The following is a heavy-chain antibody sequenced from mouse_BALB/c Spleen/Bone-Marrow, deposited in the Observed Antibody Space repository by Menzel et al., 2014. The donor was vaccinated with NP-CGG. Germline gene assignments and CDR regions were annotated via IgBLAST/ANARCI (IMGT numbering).Heavy chain of an antibody. D-gene: IGHD2-10*02. CDR3: TRQYGNYYAMDY. J-gene: IGHJ4*01. V-gene: IGHV1-69*02. CDR1: GYTFTSYW. Sequence: QVQLQQSGAELVRPGASVKVSCKASGYTFTSYWINWVKQRPGQGLEWIGNIHPSDSYTNYNQNFKDKATLTVDKSSSTAYMQLSSPTSEDSAVYYCTRQYGNYYAMDYWGQGTSVTVSP. CDR2: IHPSDSYT.